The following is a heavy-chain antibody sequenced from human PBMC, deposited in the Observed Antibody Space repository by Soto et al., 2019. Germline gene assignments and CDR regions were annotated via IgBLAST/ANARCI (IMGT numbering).Heavy chain of an antibody. CDR2: ISGSGDTT. Sequence: EVQLLESGGGLVQPGGSLRLSCAASGFTFSSYAMSWVRQAPGKGLEWVSGISGSGDTTYYADSVKGRFTISRDNSKNTLYLQMTSLRGEDTAVYYCAKGLAPYGSGMWNWFDPWGQGTLVTVSS. CDR1: GFTFSSYA. CDR3: AKGLAPYGSGMWNWFDP. J-gene: IGHJ5*02. V-gene: IGHV3-23*01. D-gene: IGHD3-10*01.